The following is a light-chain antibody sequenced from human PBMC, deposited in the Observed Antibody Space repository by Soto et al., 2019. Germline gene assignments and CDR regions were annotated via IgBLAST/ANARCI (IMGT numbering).Light chain of an antibody. Sequence: DIKMTQSQSSLSPSVGDRVTITCQASQDISNYLNWYQQKPGKATKLLIYDASNLETGVPSRFSGSGSGTDFTFTISSLQPEDIATYYCQQYDNLPLTFGGGTKVEIK. J-gene: IGKJ4*01. V-gene: IGKV1-33*01. CDR1: QDISNY. CDR3: QQYDNLPLT. CDR2: DAS.